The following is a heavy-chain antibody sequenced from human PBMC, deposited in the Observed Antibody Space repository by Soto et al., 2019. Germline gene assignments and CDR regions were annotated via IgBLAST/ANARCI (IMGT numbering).Heavy chain of an antibody. V-gene: IGHV4-34*01. Sequence: PSETLSLTCAVCGESFSGYYWSWIRQPPGKGLEWIGEINHSGSTNYNPSLKSRVTISVDRSKNQFSLKLSSVTAADTAVYYCARGQVVAAQHWGQGTLVTVSS. CDR2: INHSGST. CDR1: GESFSGYY. J-gene: IGHJ4*02. CDR3: ARGQVVAAQH. D-gene: IGHD2-15*01.